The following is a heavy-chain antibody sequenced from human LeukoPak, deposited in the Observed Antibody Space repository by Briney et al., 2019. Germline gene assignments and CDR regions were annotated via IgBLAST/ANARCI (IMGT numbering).Heavy chain of an antibody. CDR1: GFTFSGYE. V-gene: IGHV3-48*03. CDR3: ARERDDYYIDY. CDR2: ISRSGTII. Sequence: GGSLRLSCAASGFTFSGYEMNWVRQAPGKGLEWVSYISRSGTIISYADSVKGRFTISRDNAKNSLYLQMNSLRAEDTAVYYCARERDDYYIDYWGQGTLVTVSS. J-gene: IGHJ4*02. D-gene: IGHD3-3*01.